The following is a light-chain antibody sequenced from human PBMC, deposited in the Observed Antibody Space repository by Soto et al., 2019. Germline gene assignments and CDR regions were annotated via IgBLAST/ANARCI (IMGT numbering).Light chain of an antibody. CDR2: DVT. CDR1: SSDVGRYNS. J-gene: IGLJ2*01. Sequence: QSVLTQPASVSGSPGQSITISCTGTSSDVGRYNSVSWYQQRPGKAPKLMIYDVTNRPSGVSNRFSGSKSGNTASLTISGLQAEDEADYSCSSSTTSSTLGVVFGGGTKLTVL. CDR3: SSSTTSSTLGVV. V-gene: IGLV2-14*01.